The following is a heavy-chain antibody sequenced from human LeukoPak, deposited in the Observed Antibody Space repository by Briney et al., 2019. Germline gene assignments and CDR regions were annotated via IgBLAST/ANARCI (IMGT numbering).Heavy chain of an antibody. CDR1: GFTFSSYA. Sequence: GGSLRLSCAASGFTFSSYAMSWVRQAPGKGLEWVSAISGSGGSTYYADSVKGRFTISRDNSKDTLYLQMNSLRAEDTAVYYCAKDESYDSGYDYWGQGTLVTVSS. D-gene: IGHD3-22*01. J-gene: IGHJ4*02. CDR3: AKDESYDSGYDY. V-gene: IGHV3-23*01. CDR2: ISGSGGST.